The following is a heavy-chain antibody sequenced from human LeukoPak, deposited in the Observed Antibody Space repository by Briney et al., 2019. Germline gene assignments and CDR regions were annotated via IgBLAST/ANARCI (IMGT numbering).Heavy chain of an antibody. CDR2: ISAYNGNT. D-gene: IGHD6-19*01. Sequence: ASVKVSCKASGYTFTSYGISWVRQAPGQGLEWMGWISAYNGNTNYAQKLQGRVTMTTDTSTSTAYMELRSLRSDDTAVYYCARTYSSGWSDYYYMDVWGKGTTVTVSS. CDR1: GYTFTSYG. CDR3: ARTYSSGWSDYYYMDV. V-gene: IGHV1-18*01. J-gene: IGHJ6*03.